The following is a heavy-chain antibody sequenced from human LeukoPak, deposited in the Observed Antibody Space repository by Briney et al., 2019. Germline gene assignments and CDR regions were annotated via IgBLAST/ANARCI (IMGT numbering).Heavy chain of an antibody. CDR2: IGGGGDSE. J-gene: IGHJ6*02. D-gene: IGHD2/OR15-2a*01. V-gene: IGHV3-23*01. CDR3: TKDASYARAFVNSDFIID. CDR1: GFTSTSHV. Sequence: PGGSLSLTCAAPGFTSTSHVISWGPQTPGKGLGWVSSIGGGGDSEYYADSVKGRFTISRDKSKNTLYVQMNSLRADDSAVYYCTKDASYARAFVNSDFIIDWGQGTTVTVSS.